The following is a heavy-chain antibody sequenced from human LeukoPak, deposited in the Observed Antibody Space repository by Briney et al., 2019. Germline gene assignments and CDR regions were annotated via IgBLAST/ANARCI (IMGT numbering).Heavy chain of an antibody. D-gene: IGHD5-18*01. CDR1: GYTFTSYG. Sequence: ASVKVSCKASGYTFTSYGISWVRQAPGQRLEWMGWINAGNGNTKYSQEFQGRVTITRDTSASTAYMELSSLRSEDMAVYYCAREGSWGYSYGYNPFDYWGQGTLVTVSS. J-gene: IGHJ4*02. CDR3: AREGSWGYSYGYNPFDY. V-gene: IGHV1-3*03. CDR2: INAGNGNT.